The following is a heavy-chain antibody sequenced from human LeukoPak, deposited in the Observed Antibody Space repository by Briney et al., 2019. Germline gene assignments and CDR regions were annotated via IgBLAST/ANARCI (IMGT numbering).Heavy chain of an antibody. CDR1: GGSISSYY. V-gene: IGHV4-59*01. CDR2: IYYSGST. D-gene: IGHD2-2*02. Sequence: KPSETLSLTCTVSGGSISSYYWSWIRQPPGKGLEWIGYIYYSGSTNYNPSLKSRVTISVDTSKNQFSLKLSSVTAADTAVYYCAGYCSSTSCYNDAFDIWGQGTMVTVSS. CDR3: AGYCSSTSCYNDAFDI. J-gene: IGHJ3*02.